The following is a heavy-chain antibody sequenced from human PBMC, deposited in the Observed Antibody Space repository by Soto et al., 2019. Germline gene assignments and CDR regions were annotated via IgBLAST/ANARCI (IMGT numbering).Heavy chain of an antibody. Sequence: HLQESGPGLVKPSGTLSLTCDVSGGSISSSSWWTWVRQSPGKGLEWIGEIYHAGSPNYNPSSQSQVTILSDKSKNHFSLRLTSVTSADMAIYYCARSLSVRGDFDVWGPGTTVTVSS. CDR2: IYHAGSP. CDR1: GGSISSSSW. J-gene: IGHJ3*01. D-gene: IGHD2-21*02. CDR3: ARSLSVRGDFDV. V-gene: IGHV4-4*02.